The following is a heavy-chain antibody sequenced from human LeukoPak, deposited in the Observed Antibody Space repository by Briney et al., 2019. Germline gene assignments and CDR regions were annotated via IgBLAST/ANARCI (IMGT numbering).Heavy chain of an antibody. J-gene: IGHJ3*02. D-gene: IGHD3-16*02. CDR1: GGSISSGGYS. Sequence: SETLSLTCAVSGGSISSGGYSWSWIRQPPGKGLEWIGYIYHSGSTYYNPSLKSRVTISVDKSKNQFSLKLSSVTAADTAVCYCASLARDQRGYDYVWGSYRTNDAFDIWGQGTMVTVSS. CDR2: IYHSGST. V-gene: IGHV4-30-2*01. CDR3: ASLARDQRGYDYVWGSYRTNDAFDI.